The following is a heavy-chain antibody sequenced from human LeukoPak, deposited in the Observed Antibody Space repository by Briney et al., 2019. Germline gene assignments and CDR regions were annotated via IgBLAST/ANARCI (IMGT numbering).Heavy chain of an antibody. CDR2: IVNRGST. V-gene: IGHV4-61*08. CDR1: GGSVSSDGYF. CDR3: ARVGDRGSLDGYGDYVSAFDI. Sequence: SETLSLTCTVSGGSVSSDGYFWNWIRQPPGKGLEWIGYIVNRGSTNYNPSLKSRVSISVDRSKNQFSLKLSSVTAADTAVYYCARVGDRGSLDGYGDYVSAFDIWGQGTMVTVSS. J-gene: IGHJ3*02. D-gene: IGHD4-17*01.